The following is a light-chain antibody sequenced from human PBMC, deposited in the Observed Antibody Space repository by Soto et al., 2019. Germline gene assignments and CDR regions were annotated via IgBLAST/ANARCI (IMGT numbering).Light chain of an antibody. CDR1: QSVSSY. CDR2: DAS. J-gene: IGKJ4*01. CDR3: QQRSNWPFT. V-gene: IGKV3-11*01. Sequence: EIVLTQSPATLSLSPGERATLSCRASQSVSSYLAWYQQKPGQAPSLLIYDASNRATGIPARFSGSGSGTDFTLTITSLEPEDFAVYYCQQRSNWPFTFGGGTKVDIK.